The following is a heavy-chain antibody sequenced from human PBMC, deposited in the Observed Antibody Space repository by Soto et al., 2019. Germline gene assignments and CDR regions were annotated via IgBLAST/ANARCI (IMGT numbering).Heavy chain of an antibody. CDR2: IYYSGST. D-gene: IGHD3-22*01. J-gene: IGHJ6*02. V-gene: IGHV4-59*01. CDR3: ARDSPYYYDSSGYQYYYYYGMDV. Sequence: QVQLQESGPGLVKPSETLSLTCTVSGGSISSYYWSWIRQPPGKGLEWIGYIYYSGSTNYNPSLKSRVTISVDTSKNQFSLKLSSVTAADTAVYYCARDSPYYYDSSGYQYYYYYGMDVWGQGTTVTVSS. CDR1: GGSISSYY.